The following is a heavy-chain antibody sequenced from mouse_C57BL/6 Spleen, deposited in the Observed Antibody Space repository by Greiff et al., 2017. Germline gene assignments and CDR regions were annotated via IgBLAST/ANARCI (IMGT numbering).Heavy chain of an antibody. CDR1: GFNIKDDY. J-gene: IGHJ2*01. CDR2: IDPENGDT. V-gene: IGHV14-4*01. D-gene: IGHD1-1*01. CDR3: TTTVFDY. Sequence: EVQLQESGAELVRPGASVQLSCTASGFNIKDDYMHWVKQRPEQGLEWIGWIDPENGDTEYASKFQGKASITADKSSNTAYLQLSSLTSEDTAVYYCTTTVFDYWGQGTTLTVSS.